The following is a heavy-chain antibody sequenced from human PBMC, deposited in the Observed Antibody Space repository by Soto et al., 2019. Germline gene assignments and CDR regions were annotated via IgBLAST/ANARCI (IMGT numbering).Heavy chain of an antibody. CDR1: GGSISSYY. D-gene: IGHD1-7*01. V-gene: IGHV4-59*01. CDR3: ARGVTGTTDWFDP. J-gene: IGHJ5*02. CDR2: IYYSGST. Sequence: PSETLSLTCTVSGGSISSYYWSWIRQPPGKGLEWIGYIYYSGSTNYNPSLKSRVTISIDTSKNQFSLKLSSVTAADTAVYYCARGVTGTTDWFDPWGQGTLVTVSS.